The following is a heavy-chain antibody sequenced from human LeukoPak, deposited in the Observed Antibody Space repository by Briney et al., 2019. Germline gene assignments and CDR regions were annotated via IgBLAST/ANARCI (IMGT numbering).Heavy chain of an antibody. CDR2: INPSGGST. CDR3: VSHYYDDSAPDS. V-gene: IGHV1-46*01. Sequence: GASVKVSCKASGYTFTSYYMHWVRQAPGQGLEWMGIINPSGGSTSYAQKFQGRVTMTRDMSTSTVYMELSSLRSEDTAVYYCVSHYYDDSAPDSWGQGTLVAVSS. J-gene: IGHJ5*01. CDR1: GYTFTSYY. D-gene: IGHD3-22*01.